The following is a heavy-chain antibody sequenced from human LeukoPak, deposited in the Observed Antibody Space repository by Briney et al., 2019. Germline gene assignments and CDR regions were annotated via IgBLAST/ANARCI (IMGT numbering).Heavy chain of an antibody. D-gene: IGHD2-2*01. Sequence: GGSLRLSCAASGFTFSSYAMSWVRQAPGKGLEWVSAISGSGGSTYYADSVKGRFTISRDNSKNTLYLQMNSLRAEDTAVYYCAKADEYCSSTSCYQYYFDYWGQGTLVTVSS. CDR3: AKADEYCSSTSCYQYYFDY. CDR1: GFTFSSYA. CDR2: ISGSGGST. J-gene: IGHJ4*02. V-gene: IGHV3-23*01.